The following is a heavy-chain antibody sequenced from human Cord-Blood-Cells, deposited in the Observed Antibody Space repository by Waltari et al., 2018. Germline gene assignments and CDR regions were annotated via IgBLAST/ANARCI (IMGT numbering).Heavy chain of an antibody. CDR3: ARGRGITGTTDY. V-gene: IGHV3-33*01. D-gene: IGHD1-7*01. Sequence: QAPGKGLEWVAVIWYDGSNKYYADSVKGRFTISRDNSKNTLYLQMNSLRAEDTAVYYCARGRGITGTTDYWGQGTLVTVSS. J-gene: IGHJ4*02. CDR2: IWYDGSNK.